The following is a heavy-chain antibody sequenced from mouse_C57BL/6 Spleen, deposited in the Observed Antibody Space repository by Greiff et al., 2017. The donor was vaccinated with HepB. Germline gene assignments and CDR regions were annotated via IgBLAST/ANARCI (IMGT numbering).Heavy chain of an antibody. D-gene: IGHD1-1*01. CDR1: GFSLTSYG. Sequence: VQLQQSGPGLVAPSQSLSITCTVSGFSLTSYGVHWVRQPPGKGLEWLVVIWSDGSTTYNSALKSRLSISKDNSKSQVFLKMNSLQTDDTAMYYCARQPTNYYGSSYGYFDVWGTGTTVTVSS. J-gene: IGHJ1*03. V-gene: IGHV2-6-1*01. CDR2: IWSDGST. CDR3: ARQPTNYYGSSYGYFDV.